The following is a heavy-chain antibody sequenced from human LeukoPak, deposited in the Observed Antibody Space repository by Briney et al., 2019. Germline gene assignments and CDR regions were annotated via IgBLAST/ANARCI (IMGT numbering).Heavy chain of an antibody. CDR2: IRSSGVDT. CDR3: AKGINSGSYYYFDY. V-gene: IGHV3-23*01. Sequence: GGSLRLSCAASGFTFSSYAMSWVSQAPGKGMEWVSSIRSSGVDTYYADSVEGRFTISRDNSKNTLYLQMNSLRVEDTSIYYCAKGINSGSYYYFDYWGQGTLATVSS. CDR1: GFTFSSYA. J-gene: IGHJ4*02. D-gene: IGHD1-26*01.